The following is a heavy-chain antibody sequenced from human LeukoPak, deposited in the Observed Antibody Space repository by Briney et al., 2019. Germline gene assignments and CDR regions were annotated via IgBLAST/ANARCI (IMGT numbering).Heavy chain of an antibody. CDR3: ARSPSITMVRGVITGFDY. V-gene: IGHV3-30*02. Sequence: GGSLRLSCAASGFTFSTYGMHWVRQAPGKGLEWVAFTRSDGSTKYYADSVKGRFTISRDNAKNSLYLQMNSLRAEDTAVYYCARSPSITMVRGVITGFDYWGQGTLVTVSP. J-gene: IGHJ4*02. CDR2: TRSDGSTK. D-gene: IGHD3-10*01. CDR1: GFTFSTYG.